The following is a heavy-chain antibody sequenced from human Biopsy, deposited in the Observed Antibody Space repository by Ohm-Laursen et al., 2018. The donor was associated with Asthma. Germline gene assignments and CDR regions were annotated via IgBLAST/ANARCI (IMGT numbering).Heavy chain of an antibody. J-gene: IGHJ4*02. D-gene: IGHD3-22*01. CDR2: IDKSSSTI. V-gene: IGHV3-48*04. CDR3: ARLAYYDRSGTHYFDH. CDR1: GFTFSSYA. Sequence: SLRLSCTASGFTFSSYALTWVRQAPGKGLEWVSYIDKSSSTIYYADSVKGRFTISRDNAKNSLYLQMNSLRAEDTAVYFCARLAYYDRSGTHYFDHWGQGNLVTVSS.